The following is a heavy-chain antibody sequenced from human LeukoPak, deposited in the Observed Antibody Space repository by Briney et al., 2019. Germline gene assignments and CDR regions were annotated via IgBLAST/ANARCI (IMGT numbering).Heavy chain of an antibody. D-gene: IGHD2-2*01. CDR3: AKSSTSSRSWYCLDY. J-gene: IGHJ4*02. CDR2: IIVSGGST. V-gene: IGHV3-23*01. Sequence: PGGSLRLSCVASGFTFSRYVMSWVRQAPGKGLEWVSSIIVSGGSTYYADSVKGRFTISRDNSKNTLFLQMNSLRAEDTAVYYCAKSSTSSRSWYCLDYWGLGTLVTVSS. CDR1: GFTFSRYV.